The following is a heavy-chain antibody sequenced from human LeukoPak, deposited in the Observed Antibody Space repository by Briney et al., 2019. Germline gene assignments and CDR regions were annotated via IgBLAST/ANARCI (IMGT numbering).Heavy chain of an antibody. CDR2: IYYSGST. Sequence: SETXSXTXTXXGGXISSGGYYWSWIRQHPGKGLXWIGYIYYSGSTYYNPSLKSRVTISVDTSKNQFSLKLSSVTAADTAVYYCARDPIPAAYYYGMDVWGQGTTVTVSS. D-gene: IGHD2-2*01. V-gene: IGHV4-31*02. J-gene: IGHJ6*02. CDR3: ARDPIPAAYYYGMDV. CDR1: GGXISSGGYY.